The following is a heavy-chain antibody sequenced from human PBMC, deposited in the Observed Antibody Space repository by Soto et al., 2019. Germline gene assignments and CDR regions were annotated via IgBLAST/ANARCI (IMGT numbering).Heavy chain of an antibody. J-gene: IGHJ4*02. V-gene: IGHV3-23*01. CDR1: GFTFSSYA. CDR2: ISGSGGST. D-gene: IGHD3-22*01. CDR3: AKDPASITMIVVVSYFDY. Sequence: GGSLRLSCAASGFTFSSYAMSWVRQAPGKGLEWVSAISGSGGSTYYADSVKGRFTISRDNSKNTLYLQMNSLRAEDTAVYYCAKDPASITMIVVVSYFDYWGQGTLVTVSS.